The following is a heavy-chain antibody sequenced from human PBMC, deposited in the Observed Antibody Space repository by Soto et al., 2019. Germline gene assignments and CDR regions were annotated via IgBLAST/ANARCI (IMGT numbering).Heavy chain of an antibody. V-gene: IGHV1-2*04. Sequence: GASVKVSCTASGYTFTGYYMHWVRQAPGQGLEWMGWINPNSGGTNYAQKFQGWVTMTRDTSISTAYMELSRLRSDDTAVYYCARDAATVTTNYYYYGMDVWGQGTTVTVSS. CDR2: INPNSGGT. D-gene: IGHD4-17*01. CDR3: ARDAATVTTNYYYYGMDV. J-gene: IGHJ6*02. CDR1: GYTFTGYY.